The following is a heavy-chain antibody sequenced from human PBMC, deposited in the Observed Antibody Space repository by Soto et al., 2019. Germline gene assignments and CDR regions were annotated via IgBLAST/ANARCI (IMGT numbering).Heavy chain of an antibody. J-gene: IGHJ6*02. D-gene: IGHD3-22*01. Sequence: SVKVSCKASGGTFSSYAISWVRQAPGQGLEWVGGIIPIFGTANYAQKFQGRVTITADESTSTAYMELSSLRSEDTAVYYCARASLRGYYDSSGYYDYYYGMDVWGQGTTVTVSS. CDR2: IIPIFGTA. CDR3: ARASLRGYYDSSGYYDYYYGMDV. V-gene: IGHV1-69*13. CDR1: GGTFSSYA.